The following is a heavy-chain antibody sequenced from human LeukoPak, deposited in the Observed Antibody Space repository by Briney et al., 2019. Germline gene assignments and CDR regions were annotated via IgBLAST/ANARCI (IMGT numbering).Heavy chain of an antibody. J-gene: IGHJ6*02. CDR2: IKQDGSEK. Sequence: PGGSLRLSCAASGFTFRNFWMTWVRQAPGKGLELVANIKQDGSEKHYVDSVKGRFTISRDNAKNSLYLQMNSLRAEDTAVYYCGGPNPLLERPSAMDVWGQGTTVTVSS. D-gene: IGHD6-25*01. CDR1: GFTFRNFW. CDR3: GGPNPLLERPSAMDV. V-gene: IGHV3-7*03.